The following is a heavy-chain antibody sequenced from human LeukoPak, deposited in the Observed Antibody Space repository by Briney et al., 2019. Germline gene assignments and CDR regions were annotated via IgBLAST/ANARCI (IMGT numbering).Heavy chain of an antibody. J-gene: IGHJ4*02. CDR1: GGSISSSSYC. CDR2: IYYSGST. D-gene: IGHD4-17*01. CDR3: ARHRRYGDPFDY. V-gene: IGHV4-39*01. Sequence: PSETLSLTCAVSGGSISSSSYCWGWIRQPPGKGLEWIGSIYYSGSTYYNLSLKSRVTISVDTSKNQFSLKLSSVTAADTAVYYCARHRRYGDPFDYWGQGTLVTVSS.